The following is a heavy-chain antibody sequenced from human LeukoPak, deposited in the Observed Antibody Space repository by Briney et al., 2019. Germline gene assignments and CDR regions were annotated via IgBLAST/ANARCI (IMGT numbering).Heavy chain of an antibody. CDR1: GFTFSTYN. CDR2: ITSGGTYT. J-gene: IGHJ4*02. Sequence: GGSLRLSCAASGFTFSTYNMNWFRQAPGKGPEWVSSITSGGTYTYYADSVKGRFTTSRDNAKNSLSLQLSSLRAEDTAVYYCARGHYDILTASYKWTPDYWGQGILVTVSS. D-gene: IGHD3-9*01. V-gene: IGHV3-21*06. CDR3: ARGHYDILTASYKWTPDY.